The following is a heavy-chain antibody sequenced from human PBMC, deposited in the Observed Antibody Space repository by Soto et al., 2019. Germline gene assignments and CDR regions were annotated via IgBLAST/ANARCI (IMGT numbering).Heavy chain of an antibody. D-gene: IGHD3-22*01. J-gene: IGHJ4*02. V-gene: IGHV1-58*01. CDR1: GFTFTSSA. Sequence: SVKVSCKASGFTFTSSAVQWVRQARGQRLEWIGWIVVGSGNTNYSQKFQERVTITRDMSTSTAYMELSSLRSEDTAVYYCAADSPYDSSGYRGDYWGQGTLVTVSS. CDR3: AADSPYDSSGYRGDY. CDR2: IVVGSGNT.